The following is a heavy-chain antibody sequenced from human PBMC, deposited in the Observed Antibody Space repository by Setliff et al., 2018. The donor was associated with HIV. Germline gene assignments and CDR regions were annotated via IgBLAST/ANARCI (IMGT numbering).Heavy chain of an antibody. CDR3: AKDLRNDPTHDAFDI. CDR1: GFTFSSYA. D-gene: IGHD1-1*01. J-gene: IGHJ3*02. V-gene: IGHV3-23*01. Sequence: GESLKISCAASGFTFSSYAMSWVRQAPGKGLEWVSAISGSGGSTYYADSVKGRFTISRDNSKNTLYLQMNSLRAEDTAVYYCAKDLRNDPTHDAFDIWGQGTMVTVSS. CDR2: ISGSGGST.